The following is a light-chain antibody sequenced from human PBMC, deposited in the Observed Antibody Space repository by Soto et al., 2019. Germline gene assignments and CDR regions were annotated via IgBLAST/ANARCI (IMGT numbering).Light chain of an antibody. CDR2: GAS. Sequence: DIVMTQSPGTLSLSPGERATLSSRASQSVSSNYLAWYQQMPGLAPRLLISGASSRASGIPDRFSGSGSGTDFTLIISRLEPEDFAVYYCEQYGSSPPTFGQGTKVDIK. V-gene: IGKV3-20*01. CDR1: QSVSSNY. CDR3: EQYGSSPPT. J-gene: IGKJ1*01.